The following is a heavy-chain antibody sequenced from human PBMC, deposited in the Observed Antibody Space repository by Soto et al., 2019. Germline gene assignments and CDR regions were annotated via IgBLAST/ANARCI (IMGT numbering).Heavy chain of an antibody. D-gene: IGHD3-16*01. Sequence: QVQLVQSGAEVKKPGASVKVSCKASGYTFTGYYIHWVRQAPGQGLEWMGWFAPNNGGTNYAQNFQGRVAMTSDTSISTDYMELSSLRSDDTAVYYCAREVGGGRQYYFDYWGQGTLVTGSS. CDR2: FAPNNGGT. CDR1: GYTFTGYY. J-gene: IGHJ4*02. V-gene: IGHV1-2*02. CDR3: AREVGGGRQYYFDY.